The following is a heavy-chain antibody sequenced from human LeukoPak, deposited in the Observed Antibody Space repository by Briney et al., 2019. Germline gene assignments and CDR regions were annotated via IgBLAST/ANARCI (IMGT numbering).Heavy chain of an antibody. CDR3: ARDLPGQYGFDI. CDR1: GGSISSGSYY. J-gene: IGHJ3*02. Sequence: PSQTLSLTCIVSGGSISSGSYYWSWIRQPAGKGLEWIGRVFTSGSTDYNPSFKSRVTISVDTSKKQVSLRLSSVTAADTAVYYCARDLPGQYGFDIWGQGTVVTVSS. D-gene: IGHD1-14*01. CDR2: VFTSGST. V-gene: IGHV4-61*02.